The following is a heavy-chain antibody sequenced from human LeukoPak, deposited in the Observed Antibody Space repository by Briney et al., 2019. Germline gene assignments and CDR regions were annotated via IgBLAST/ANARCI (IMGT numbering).Heavy chain of an antibody. J-gene: IGHJ6*02. D-gene: IGHD3-10*01. V-gene: IGHV3-53*01. CDR2: IYSGGST. CDR3: ARDRVNLGYYYYGMDV. CDR1: GFTVSSNY. Sequence: GGSLRLSCAASGFTVSSNYMSWVRQAPGKGLEWVPVIYSGGSTYYADSVKGRFTISRDNSKNTLYLQMNSLRAEDTAVYYCARDRVNLGYYYYGMDVWGQGTTVTVSS.